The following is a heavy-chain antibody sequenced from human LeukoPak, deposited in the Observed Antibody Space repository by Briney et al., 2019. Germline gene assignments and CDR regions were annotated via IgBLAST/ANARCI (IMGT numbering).Heavy chain of an antibody. Sequence: GGSLRLSCAASGFTFSSFSMIWVRQAPGKGLEWVSSTSSSSAYTFYAESGKGRFTISRDNAKNSLFLQMNSLRAEDTAMYYCAKGTKRVMTIPDYWGQGILVTVSS. J-gene: IGHJ4*02. D-gene: IGHD1/OR15-1a*01. CDR3: AKGTKRVMTIPDY. CDR1: GFTFSSFS. CDR2: TSSSSAYT. V-gene: IGHV3-21*04.